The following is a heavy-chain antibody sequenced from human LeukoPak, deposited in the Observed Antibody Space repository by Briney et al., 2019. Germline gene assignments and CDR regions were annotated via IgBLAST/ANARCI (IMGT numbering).Heavy chain of an antibody. Sequence: GGSLRLSCAASGFSFSSYSMNWVRQAPGKGLEWVSSISSSRSYIYYADSVKGRFTISGDNAKNSLYLQMDSLRVEDTSVYYCARDPYSGSYGPHYYYMDVWGKGTTVTISS. CDR1: GFSFSSYS. CDR2: ISSSRSYI. V-gene: IGHV3-21*01. J-gene: IGHJ6*03. CDR3: ARDPYSGSYGPHYYYMDV. D-gene: IGHD1-26*01.